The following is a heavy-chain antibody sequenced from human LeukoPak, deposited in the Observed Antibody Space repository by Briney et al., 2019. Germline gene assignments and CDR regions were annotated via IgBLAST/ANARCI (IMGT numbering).Heavy chain of an antibody. CDR2: IDPSDSYT. CDR3: ARGFYGSGSPFDY. V-gene: IGHV5-10-1*01. CDR1: GSIFTSYW. Sequence: GESLQISCEGSGSIFTSYWISWGRQLPGKGLEWMGRIDPSDSYTNYSPSFQGHVTISADKSISTAYLQWSSLKASDTAMYYCARGFYGSGSPFDYWGQGTLVTVSS. D-gene: IGHD3-10*01. J-gene: IGHJ4*02.